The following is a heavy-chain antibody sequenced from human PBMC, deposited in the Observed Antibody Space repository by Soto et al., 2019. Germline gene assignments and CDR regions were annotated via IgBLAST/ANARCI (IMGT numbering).Heavy chain of an antibody. J-gene: IGHJ5*02. CDR2: ISNSTI. Sequence: PGGSLRLSCAASGFTFSSYSMNWVRQAPGKGLEWVSYISNSTIYYADSVKGRFTISRDNAKNSLYLQMNSLRAEDTAVYYCAREGDSSGWYNWFDPWGQGTLVTVSS. V-gene: IGHV3-48*01. D-gene: IGHD3-22*01. CDR3: AREGDSSGWYNWFDP. CDR1: GFTFSSYS.